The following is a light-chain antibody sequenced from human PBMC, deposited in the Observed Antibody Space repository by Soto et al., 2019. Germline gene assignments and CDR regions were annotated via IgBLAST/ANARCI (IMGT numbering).Light chain of an antibody. CDR3: QQYNNWRIT. J-gene: IGKJ5*01. CDR1: QSISGN. V-gene: IGKV3-15*01. Sequence: EIVMTQSPATLSVSPGERATLSCRASQSISGNLAWYQQKPGQAPRLLIYAASTRATGIPARFSGSGSGTEFTLTISSRQSEDFAVYYCQQYNNWRITFGQGTRLEIK. CDR2: AAS.